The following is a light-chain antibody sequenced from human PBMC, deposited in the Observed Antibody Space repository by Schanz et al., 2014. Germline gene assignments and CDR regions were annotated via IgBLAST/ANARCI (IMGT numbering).Light chain of an antibody. V-gene: IGLV2-14*03. Sequence: QSALTQPASVSGSPGQSITISCTGTSSDIGGYNYVSWYQQHPGKAPKVMIFDVSNRPSGVSNRFSGSKSGNTASLTISGLQAEDEADYFCSSYTGSNTLVFGGGTKLTVL. J-gene: IGLJ2*01. CDR3: SSYTGSNTLV. CDR2: DVS. CDR1: SSDIGGYNY.